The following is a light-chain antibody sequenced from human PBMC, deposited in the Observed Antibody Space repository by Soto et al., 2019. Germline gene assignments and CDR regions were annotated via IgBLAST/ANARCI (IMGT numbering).Light chain of an antibody. J-gene: IGKJ1*01. CDR1: QSISWY. CDR2: DAS. Sequence: DIQMTQSPSTLSASVGDRVTITYRASQSISWYLAWYQQKPGKAPKVLIYDASRLKSGVPSRFSGSGSGTEFTLTISSLQPDDFATYYCQQYNSYSSWTFGQGTKVEIK. V-gene: IGKV1-5*01. CDR3: QQYNSYSSWT.